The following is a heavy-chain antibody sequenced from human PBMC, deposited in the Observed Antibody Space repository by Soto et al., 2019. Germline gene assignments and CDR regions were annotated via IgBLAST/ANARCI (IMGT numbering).Heavy chain of an antibody. Sequence: QVQLQESGPGLVKPSETLFLTCSVSGGSVSSGSYYWSWIRQPPGKGLEWIGYIYYSGSTKYNPSLKSRVTISVDTSKNQFSLKLSSVTAADTAVYYCARAGLGDGSDYWGQGTLVTVSS. J-gene: IGHJ4*02. CDR1: GGSVSSGSYY. CDR2: IYYSGST. D-gene: IGHD1-26*01. V-gene: IGHV4-61*01. CDR3: ARAGLGDGSDY.